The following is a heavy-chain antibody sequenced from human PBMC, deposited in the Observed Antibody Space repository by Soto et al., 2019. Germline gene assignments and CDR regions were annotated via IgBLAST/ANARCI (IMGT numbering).Heavy chain of an antibody. CDR2: IDPKNGGT. CDR3: GRDDYGIFHY. Sequence: ASVKVSCKASGYSISPYHIHWVRQAPGQGLEWMGWIDPKNGGTVSAQKFQGRLTMTRDTSISTVYMDLSGLTSDDTALYYCGRDDYGIFHYWGQGSLVTVSS. V-gene: IGHV1-2*02. J-gene: IGHJ4*02. D-gene: IGHD3-10*01. CDR1: GYSISPYH.